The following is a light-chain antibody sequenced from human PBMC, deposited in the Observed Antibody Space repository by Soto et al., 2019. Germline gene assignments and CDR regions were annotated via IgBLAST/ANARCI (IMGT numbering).Light chain of an antibody. J-gene: IGLJ2*01. CDR2: GYN. V-gene: IGLV1-40*01. CDR1: SSNIGGGYD. CDR3: QSYDSSLSAWV. Sequence: QSVLTQPPSVSGAPGQRVTISCTGSSSNIGGGYDVHWYQQLPGTSPKLLVYGYNNRPSGVPDRFSVSKSGTSASLTITGLQTEDEADNYCQSYDSSLSAWVFGGGTKVTVL.